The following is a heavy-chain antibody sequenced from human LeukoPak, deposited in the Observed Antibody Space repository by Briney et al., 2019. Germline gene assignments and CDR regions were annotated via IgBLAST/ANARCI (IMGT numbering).Heavy chain of an antibody. V-gene: IGHV1-2*02. CDR3: ARGTGEGYTYGRYYFDY. CDR1: GYTFTGYY. Sequence: ASVKVSCKASGYTFTGYYMHWVRQAPGQGLEGMGWINPNSGVTDYAQNFQGRVTMTRDTSISTAYVELSRLRSDDTAVYYCARGTGEGYTYGRYYFDYWGQGTLVTVSS. CDR2: INPNSGVT. J-gene: IGHJ4*02. D-gene: IGHD5-18*01.